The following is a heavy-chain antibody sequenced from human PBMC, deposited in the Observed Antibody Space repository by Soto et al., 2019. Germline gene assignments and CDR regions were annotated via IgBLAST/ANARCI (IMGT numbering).Heavy chain of an antibody. J-gene: IGHJ4*02. CDR2: ISAYFGNA. D-gene: IGHD3-10*01. Sequence: ASVKVSCKASGYTFTSYGISWVRQAPGQGLEWMGWISAYFGNANYAQKFQGRVTMTTDASTSTAYMELSSLRAEDTAVYYCAKRFNSIWFGELSSIPFDYWGQGTLVTVSS. CDR1: GYTFTSYG. CDR3: AKRFNSIWFGELSSIPFDY. V-gene: IGHV1-18*01.